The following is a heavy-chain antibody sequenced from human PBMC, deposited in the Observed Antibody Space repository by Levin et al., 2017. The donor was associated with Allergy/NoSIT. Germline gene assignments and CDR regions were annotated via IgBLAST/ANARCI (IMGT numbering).Heavy chain of an antibody. J-gene: IGHJ3*02. V-gene: IGHV3-11*05. Sequence: GGSLRLSCAASGFTFSDYYMSWIRQAPGKGLEWVSYISSSSSYTNYADSVKGRFTISRDNAKNSLYLQMNSLRAEDTAVYYCAREVSYGSGSYGDDNAFDIWGQGTMVTVSS. D-gene: IGHD3-10*01. CDR3: AREVSYGSGSYGDDNAFDI. CDR2: ISSSSSYT. CDR1: GFTFSDYY.